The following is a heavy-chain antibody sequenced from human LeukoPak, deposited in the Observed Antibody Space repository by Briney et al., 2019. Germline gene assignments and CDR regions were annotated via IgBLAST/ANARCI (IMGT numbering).Heavy chain of an antibody. D-gene: IGHD6-19*01. V-gene: IGHV3-48*04. CDR1: GFTFSSYS. CDR2: ISSSSSTI. CDR3: ARVEDAGWCKFDY. Sequence: PGGSLRLSCAASGFTFSSYSMNWVRQAPGKGLEWVSYISSSSSTIYYADSVKGRFTISRDNAKNSLYLQMNSLRAEDTAVYYCARVEDAGWCKFDYWGQGTLVTVSS. J-gene: IGHJ4*02.